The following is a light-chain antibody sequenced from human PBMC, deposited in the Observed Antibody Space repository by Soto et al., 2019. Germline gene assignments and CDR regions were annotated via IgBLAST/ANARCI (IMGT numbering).Light chain of an antibody. CDR1: QTISGW. CDR2: DAS. CDR3: LQYNGYYRT. V-gene: IGKV1-5*01. Sequence: DIQMTQSPSTLSASVGDTVTITCRASQTISGWLAGYQQRPGKAPNLLIFDASTLESGVPSSFSGSGSGTTFTLTISSLQSDDFATYYCLQYNGYYRTFGQGTKVEIK. J-gene: IGKJ1*01.